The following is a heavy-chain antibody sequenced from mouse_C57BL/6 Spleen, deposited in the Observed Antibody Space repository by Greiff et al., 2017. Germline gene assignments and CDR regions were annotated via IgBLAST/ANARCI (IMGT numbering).Heavy chain of an antibody. Sequence: EVQRVESGGGLVQPGGSMKLSCAASGFTFSDAWMDWVRQSPEKGLEWVAEIRNKANNHATYYAESVKGRFTISRDDSKSSVYLQMNSLRAEDTGIYYCTRDGGYYFDYWGQGTTLTVSS. CDR3: TRDGGYYFDY. D-gene: IGHD1-1*02. CDR2: IRNKANNHAT. J-gene: IGHJ2*01. V-gene: IGHV6-6*01. CDR1: GFTFSDAW.